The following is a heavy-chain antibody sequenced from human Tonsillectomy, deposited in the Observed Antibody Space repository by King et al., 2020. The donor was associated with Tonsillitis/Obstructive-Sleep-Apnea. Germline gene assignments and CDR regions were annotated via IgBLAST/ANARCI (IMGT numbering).Heavy chain of an antibody. J-gene: IGHJ6*03. V-gene: IGHV1-69*01. D-gene: IGHD2-2*01. CDR1: GGTFSSYA. Sequence: VQLVESGAEVKKPGSSVKVSCKASGGTFSSYAISWVRQAPGQGLEWMGGIIPIFGTANYAQKFQGRVTIIADESTSTAYKELSSLRSEDTAVDYCAISYCSSTSCYYYYYMDVWGKGTTVTVSS. CDR2: IIPIFGTA. CDR3: AISYCSSTSCYYYYYMDV.